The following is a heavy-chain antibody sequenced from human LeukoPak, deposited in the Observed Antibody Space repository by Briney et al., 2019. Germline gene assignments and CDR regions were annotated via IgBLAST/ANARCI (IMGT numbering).Heavy chain of an antibody. CDR2: LSGSGGTT. CDR1: GFTFDDYA. CDR3: AKGGGTYDSSGPLGH. Sequence: PGGSLRLSCAASGFTFDDYAMHWVRQAPGKGLEWVSTLSGSGGTTYYADSVKGRFTISRDNSKNTLYLQMNSLTADDTAVYHCAKGGGTYDSSGPLGHWGQGTLVTVSS. D-gene: IGHD3-22*01. J-gene: IGHJ4*02. V-gene: IGHV3-23*01.